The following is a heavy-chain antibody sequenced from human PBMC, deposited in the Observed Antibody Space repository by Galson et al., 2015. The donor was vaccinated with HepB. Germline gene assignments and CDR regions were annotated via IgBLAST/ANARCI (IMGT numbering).Heavy chain of an antibody. CDR2: ISSSSSYI. V-gene: IGHV3-21*01. Sequence: SLRLSCAASGFTFSSYSMNWVRQAPGKGLEWVSSISSSSSYIYYADSVKGRFTISRDNAKNSLYLQMNSLRAEDTAVYYCARAPKQQWLTHHREYYYYYMDVWSKGTTVTVSS. J-gene: IGHJ6*03. CDR3: ARAPKQQWLTHHREYYYYYMDV. CDR1: GFTFSSYS. D-gene: IGHD6-19*01.